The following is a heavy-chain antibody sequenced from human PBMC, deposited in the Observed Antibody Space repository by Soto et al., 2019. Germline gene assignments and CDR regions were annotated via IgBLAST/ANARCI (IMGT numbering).Heavy chain of an antibody. Sequence: GGSLRLSCAASGFTFSTYGMHWVRQAPGKGLEWVALISYDGSNRNSADSVKGRFTISGDNSKNTLYLQRNSMRGEETAVNYCAKADVPTPSFYAIDVCRQGTTVTVSS. D-gene: IGHD3-16*01. CDR1: GFTFSTYG. J-gene: IGHJ6*02. CDR3: AKADVPTPSFYAIDV. CDR2: ISYDGSNR. V-gene: IGHV3-30*18.